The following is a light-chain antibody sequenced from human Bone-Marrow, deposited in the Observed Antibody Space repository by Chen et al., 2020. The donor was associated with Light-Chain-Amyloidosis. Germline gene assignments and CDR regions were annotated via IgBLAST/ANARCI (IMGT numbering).Light chain of an antibody. CDR3: QQYYSTPLT. V-gene: IGKV4-1*01. CDR1: QSVLYSSNNKNY. Sequence: DIVMTQSPDSLAVSLGERATINCKSSQSVLYSSNNKNYLAWYQQKPGQPHELLIYWASTRESGVPDRFSGSGSGTDFTRTISSLQAEDVAVYYCQQYYSTPLTFGGGTKVEIK. J-gene: IGKJ4*01. CDR2: WAS.